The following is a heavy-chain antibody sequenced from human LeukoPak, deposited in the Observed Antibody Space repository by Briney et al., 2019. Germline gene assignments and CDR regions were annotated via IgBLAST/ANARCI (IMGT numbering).Heavy chain of an antibody. V-gene: IGHV5-51*01. CDR2: IYPGDSDT. CDR1: GYTFSSYW. J-gene: IGHJ4*02. CDR3: ARQNDFRLDY. D-gene: IGHD3-3*01. Sequence: GESLRISCKGSGYTFSSYWIGWVRQMPGKGLEWMGIIYPGDSDTRYSPSLQGQVTISVDASIGTAYLQWSSLKASDTAIYYCARQNDFRLDYWGQGTLVTVSS.